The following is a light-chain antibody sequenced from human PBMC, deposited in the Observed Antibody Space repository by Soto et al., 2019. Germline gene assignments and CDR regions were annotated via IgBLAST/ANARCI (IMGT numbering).Light chain of an antibody. J-gene: IGLJ3*02. V-gene: IGLV2-8*01. Sequence: SADGASVEAVTISCNGNSSDVGGYNYVSGYQQYPGRAPKLMIYEVTKRPSGVPDRFSGSKSGNTASLTVSGLQAEDEADYYCSSYAASNNFYFVFGGGTKVTVL. CDR3: SSYAASNNFYFV. CDR1: SSDVGGYNY. CDR2: EVT.